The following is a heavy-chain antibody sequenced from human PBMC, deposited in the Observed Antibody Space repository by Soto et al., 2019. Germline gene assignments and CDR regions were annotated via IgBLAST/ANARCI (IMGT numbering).Heavy chain of an antibody. CDR3: ANSSTTLTTGFDF. Sequence: SQTLSLTCAISGDSVSSNSAAWNWIRQSPSRGLEWLGRTYYRSKWYNDYAVSVKSRITINPDTSKNQFSLQMNNLRPEDTAMYYCANSSTTLTTGFDFWGQGALVTVSS. J-gene: IGHJ4*02. CDR2: TYYRSKWYN. V-gene: IGHV6-1*01. D-gene: IGHD4-17*01. CDR1: GDSVSSNSAA.